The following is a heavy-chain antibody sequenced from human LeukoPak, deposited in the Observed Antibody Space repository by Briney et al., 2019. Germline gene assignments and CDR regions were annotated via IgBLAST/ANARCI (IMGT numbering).Heavy chain of an antibody. CDR3: ARRAGGYSHPHDY. CDR2: ISSTGGFM. D-gene: IGHD4-23*01. J-gene: IGHJ4*02. CDR1: EFIFSSYS. Sequence: GGSLRLSCAVSEFIFSSYSINWVRQAPGKGLEWVSSISSTGGFMYYADSVKGRFTISRDNSKNTVYLQMNSLRAEDTAVYYCARRAGGYSHPHDYWGQGTLVTVSS. V-gene: IGHV3-21*04.